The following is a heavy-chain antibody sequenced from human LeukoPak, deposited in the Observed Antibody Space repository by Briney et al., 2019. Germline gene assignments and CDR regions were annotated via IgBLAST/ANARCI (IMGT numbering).Heavy chain of an antibody. V-gene: IGHV1-46*01. CDR1: GYTFTSYY. CDR3: ATYQGEGYYYYGMDV. CDR2: INPSGGST. D-gene: IGHD3-16*01. Sequence: ASVKVSCKASGYTFTSYYMHWVRQAPGQGLEWMGIINPSGGSTSCAQKFQDRVTITRDRSMSTAYMELSSLRSEDTAMYYCATYQGEGYYYYGMDVWGQGTTVTVSS. J-gene: IGHJ6*02.